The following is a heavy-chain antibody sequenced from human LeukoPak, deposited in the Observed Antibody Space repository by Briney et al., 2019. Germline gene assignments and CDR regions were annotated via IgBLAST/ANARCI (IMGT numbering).Heavy chain of an antibody. J-gene: IGHJ4*02. CDR2: ISGSGGST. CDR3: ASHRHYYDSSGYYYASPPYYLDY. V-gene: IGHV3-23*01. D-gene: IGHD3-22*01. CDR1: GFTFSSYA. Sequence: PGGSLRLSCAASGFTFSSYAMSWVRQAPGKGLEWVSAISGSGGSTYYADSVKGRFTISRDNSKNTLYLQMNSLRAEDTAVYYCASHRHYYDSSGYYYASPPYYLDYWGQGTLVTVSS.